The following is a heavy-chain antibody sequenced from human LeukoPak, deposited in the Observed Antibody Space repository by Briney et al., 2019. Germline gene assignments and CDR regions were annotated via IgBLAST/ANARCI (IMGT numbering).Heavy chain of an antibody. Sequence: SVKVSCKASGGTFSSYAISWVRQAPGQGLEWMGGIIPIFGTANYAQKFQGRVTITADESTSTAYMELSSLRSEDTAVYYCARADYDFWSGEKLNAFDIWGQGTMVTVSS. J-gene: IGHJ3*02. CDR2: IIPIFGTA. CDR1: GGTFSSYA. CDR3: ARADYDFWSGEKLNAFDI. D-gene: IGHD3-3*01. V-gene: IGHV1-69*13.